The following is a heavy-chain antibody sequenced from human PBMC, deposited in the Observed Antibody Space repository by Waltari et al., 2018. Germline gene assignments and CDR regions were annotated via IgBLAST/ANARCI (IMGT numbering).Heavy chain of an antibody. CDR2: FYHGGSS. CDR3: ARGWGLGYCSGTCCYRSRGWFDP. Sequence: QVQLQESGPGLVRPSETLSLTCTVSGYSITSGYYWGWIRQPPGKGLEWIGSFYHGGSSHNNPSLKRRVTISVDTSKNQFFLKLNSVTAADTAVYYCARGWGLGYCSGTCCYRSRGWFDPWGQGSLVTVSS. J-gene: IGHJ5*02. CDR1: GYSITSGYY. D-gene: IGHD2-2*02. V-gene: IGHV4-38-2*02.